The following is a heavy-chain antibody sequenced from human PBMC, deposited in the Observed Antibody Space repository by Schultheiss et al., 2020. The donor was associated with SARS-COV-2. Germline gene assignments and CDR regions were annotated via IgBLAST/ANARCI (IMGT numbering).Heavy chain of an antibody. J-gene: IGHJ6*03. CDR1: GFTVSSNY. CDR3: AKGKVYYYYYMDV. Sequence: GGSLRLSCAASGFTVSSNYMSWVRQAPGKGLEWVSAISGSGGSTYYADSVKGRFTISRDNSKNTLYLQMNSLRAEDTAVYYCAKGKVYYYYYMDVWGKGTTVTVSS. V-gene: IGHV3-23*01. CDR2: ISGSGGST.